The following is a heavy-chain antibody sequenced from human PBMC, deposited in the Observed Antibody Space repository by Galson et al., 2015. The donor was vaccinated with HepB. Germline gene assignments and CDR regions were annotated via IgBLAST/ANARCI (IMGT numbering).Heavy chain of an antibody. CDR3: AKDGDSDQGFLDV. CDR2: INPSGGST. D-gene: IGHD2-21*02. Sequence: SVKVSCKASGYTFTSYYMHWVRQAPGQGLEWMGIINPSGGSTSYAQKFQGRVTMTRDTSTSTVYMELSSLRSEDTAVYYCAKDGDSDQGFLDVWGQGTTVTVSS. CDR1: GYTFTSYY. J-gene: IGHJ6*02. V-gene: IGHV1-46*01.